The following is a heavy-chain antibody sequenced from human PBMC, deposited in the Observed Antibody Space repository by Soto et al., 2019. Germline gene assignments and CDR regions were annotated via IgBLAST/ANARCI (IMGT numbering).Heavy chain of an antibody. J-gene: IGHJ4*02. D-gene: IGHD3-22*01. CDR1: GFTFSSYA. Sequence: GGSLRLSCAASGFTFSSYAMHWVRQAPGKGLEWVAVISYDGSNKYYADSVKGRFTISRDNSKNTLYLQMKSLRAEDTAVYYCARENRHYYDSSGLDYWGQGTLVTVYS. CDR2: ISYDGSNK. V-gene: IGHV3-30-3*01. CDR3: ARENRHYYDSSGLDY.